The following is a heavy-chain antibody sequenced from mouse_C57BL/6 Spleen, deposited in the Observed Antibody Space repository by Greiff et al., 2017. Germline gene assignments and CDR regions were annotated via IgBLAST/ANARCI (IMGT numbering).Heavy chain of an antibody. CDR2: ISYDGSN. Sequence: EVKLVESGPGLVKPSQSLSLTCSVTGYSITSGYYWNWIRQFPGNKLEWMGYISYDGSNNYNPSLKNRISITRDTSKNQFFLKLNSVTTEDTATYYCARVGYGNHWYFDVWGTGTTVTVSS. J-gene: IGHJ1*03. V-gene: IGHV3-6*01. CDR3: ARVGYGNHWYFDV. D-gene: IGHD2-1*01. CDR1: GYSITSGYY.